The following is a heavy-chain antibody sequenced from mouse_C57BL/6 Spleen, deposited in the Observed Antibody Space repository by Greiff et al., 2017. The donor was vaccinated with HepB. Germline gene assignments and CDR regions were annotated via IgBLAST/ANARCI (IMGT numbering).Heavy chain of an antibody. J-gene: IGHJ2*01. CDR2: ISYDGSN. D-gene: IGHD2-2*01. CDR1: GYSITSGYY. Sequence: EVKLVESGPGLVKPSQSLSLTCSVTGYSITSGYYWNLIRQFPGNKLEWMGYISYDGSNNYNPSLKNRISITRDTSKNQFFLKLNSVTTEDTATYYCAGGYESDYWGQGTTLTVSS. V-gene: IGHV3-6*01. CDR3: AGGYESDY.